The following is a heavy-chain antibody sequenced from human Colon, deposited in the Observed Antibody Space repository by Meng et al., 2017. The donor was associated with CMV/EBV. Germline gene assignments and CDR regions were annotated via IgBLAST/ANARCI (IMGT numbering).Heavy chain of an antibody. Sequence: GESLKISCEASGFTFSSYEMNWVRQAPGRGLEWVSYTSNSGRVTYYADSVKGRFTISRDNAKKILYLHMSALRGEDTAVYYCARLHQLGDLDYWGQGTLVTVSS. CDR3: ARLHQLGDLDY. J-gene: IGHJ4*02. V-gene: IGHV3-48*03. D-gene: IGHD3-16*01. CDR1: GFTFSSYE. CDR2: TSNSGRVT.